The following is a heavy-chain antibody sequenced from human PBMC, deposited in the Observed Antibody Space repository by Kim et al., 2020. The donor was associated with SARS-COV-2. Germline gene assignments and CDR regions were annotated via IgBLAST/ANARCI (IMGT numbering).Heavy chain of an antibody. CDR3: ARLNRYCSGGSCYGNGMDV. CDR2: IIPIFGTA. Sequence: SVKVSCKASGGTFSSYAISWVRQAPGQGLEWMGGIIPIFGTANYAQKFQGRVTITADESTSTAYMELSSLRSEDTAVYYCARLNRYCSGGSCYGNGMDVWGQGTTVTVSS. CDR1: GGTFSSYA. V-gene: IGHV1-69*13. J-gene: IGHJ6*02. D-gene: IGHD2-15*01.